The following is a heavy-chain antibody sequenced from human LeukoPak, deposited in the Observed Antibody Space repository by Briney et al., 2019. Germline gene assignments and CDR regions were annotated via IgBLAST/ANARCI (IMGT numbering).Heavy chain of an antibody. D-gene: IGHD3-22*01. V-gene: IGHV3-23*01. CDR3: AKDPYYYYDSSGYPGHDAFGI. Sequence: GGSLRLSCAASGFTFSSYAMSWVRQAPGKGLEWVSAISGSGGSTYYADSVKGRFTISRDNSKNTLYLQMNSLRAEDTAVYYCAKDPYYYYDSSGYPGHDAFGIWGQGTMVTVSS. CDR1: GFTFSSYA. CDR2: ISGSGGST. J-gene: IGHJ3*02.